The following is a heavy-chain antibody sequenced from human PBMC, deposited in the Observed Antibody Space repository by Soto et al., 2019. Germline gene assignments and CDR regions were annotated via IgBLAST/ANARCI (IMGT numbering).Heavy chain of an antibody. J-gene: IGHJ3*02. CDR1: GFTFSSYA. V-gene: IGHV3-23*01. CDR3: AKELLYYYGSGSSNAFDI. CDR2: ISGTGCST. Sequence: GESLKISCAASGFTFSSYAMSWVRQAPGKGLEWVSAISGTGCSTFHADSVKGRFTIARDNSKNTLYLQMNSLRAEDTAVYYCAKELLYYYGSGSSNAFDIWGQGTMVTVSS. D-gene: IGHD3-10*01.